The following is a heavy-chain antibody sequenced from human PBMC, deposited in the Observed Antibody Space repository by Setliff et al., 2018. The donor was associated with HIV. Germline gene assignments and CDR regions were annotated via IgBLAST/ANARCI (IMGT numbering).Heavy chain of an antibody. Sequence: SETLSLTCTISNYSISSGHYWGWIRQSPGKGLEWIGNIYHVGRAFYSPSLESRVSISVDTSKNQFSLRLTSVTAADTAVYYCARRGSSGDPWSGSHYLYYFDCWGQGTLVTVSS. CDR2: IYHVGRA. CDR3: ARRGSSGDPWSGSHYLYYFDC. J-gene: IGHJ4*02. V-gene: IGHV4-38-2*02. D-gene: IGHD3-3*01. CDR1: NYSISSGHY.